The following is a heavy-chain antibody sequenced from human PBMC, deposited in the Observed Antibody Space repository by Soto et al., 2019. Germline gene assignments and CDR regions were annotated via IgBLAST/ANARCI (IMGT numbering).Heavy chain of an antibody. V-gene: IGHV1-69*08. CDR3: AREMVTGGRINYYYYMDV. CDR1: GGTFSSYT. Sequence: QVQLVQSGAEVKKPGSSVKVSCKASGGTFSSYTISWVRQAPGQGLEWMGRIIPILGIANYAQKFQGRVTITADKSTSTAYMELSSLRSEDTAVYYCAREMVTGGRINYYYYMDVWGKGTTVTVSS. CDR2: IIPILGIA. J-gene: IGHJ6*03. D-gene: IGHD2-8*01.